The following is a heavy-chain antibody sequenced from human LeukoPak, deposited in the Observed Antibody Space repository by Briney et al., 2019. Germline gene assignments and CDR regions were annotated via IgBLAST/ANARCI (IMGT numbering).Heavy chain of an antibody. CDR3: ARRSIPVALGWYFDY. CDR1: GYNFRDYY. J-gene: IGHJ4*02. Sequence: ASVQVSCKASGYNFRDYYMHWVRQAPGQGLEWMGWINPYSGDTKYAQKFQGWVTMTRDTSTTTVYTDLSRLTSDDTAVYFCARRSIPVALGWYFDYWGQGTLVTVSS. V-gene: IGHV1-2*04. CDR2: INPYSGDT. D-gene: IGHD2-2*01.